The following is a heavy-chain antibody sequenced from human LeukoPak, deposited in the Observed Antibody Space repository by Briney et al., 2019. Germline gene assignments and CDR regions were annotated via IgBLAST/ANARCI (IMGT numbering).Heavy chain of an antibody. CDR1: GYTFTSYD. CDR2: MNPNSGNT. J-gene: IGHJ6*03. V-gene: IGHV1-8*02. Sequence: ASVKVSCKASGYTFTSYDINWVRQATGQGLEWMGWMNPNSGNTGYAQKLQGRVTMTTDTSTSTAYMELRSLRSDDTAVYYCARAPPSYYYYYYMDVWGKGTTVTISS. CDR3: ARAPPSYYYYYYMDV.